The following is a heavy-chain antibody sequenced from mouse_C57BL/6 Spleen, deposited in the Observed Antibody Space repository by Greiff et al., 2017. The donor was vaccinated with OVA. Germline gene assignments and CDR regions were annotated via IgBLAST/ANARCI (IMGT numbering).Heavy chain of an antibody. D-gene: IGHD1-1*01. CDR1: GFTFSDYG. Sequence: DVMLVESGGGLVKPGGSLKLSCAASGFTFSDYGMHWVRQAPEKGLEWVAYISSGSSTIYYADTVKGRFTISRDNAKNTLFLQMTSLRSEDTAMYYCARDYGTYFDYWGLGTTLTVSS. CDR2: ISSGSSTI. J-gene: IGHJ2*01. V-gene: IGHV5-17*01. CDR3: ARDYGTYFDY.